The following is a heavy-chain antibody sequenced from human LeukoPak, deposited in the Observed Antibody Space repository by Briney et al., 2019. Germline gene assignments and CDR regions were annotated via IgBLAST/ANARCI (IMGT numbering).Heavy chain of an antibody. J-gene: IGHJ4*02. CDR1: GFTFSSYS. CDR2: TSGSSSYI. D-gene: IGHD1-26*01. CDR3: ARDKGGGSYSDIDY. Sequence: GGSLRLSCAASGFTFSSYSMNWVRQAPGKGLEWVSSTSGSSSYIYYADSVTGRFTISRDNAKNSLYLQMNSLRAEDTAVYYCARDKGGGSYSDIDYWGQGTLVTVSS. V-gene: IGHV3-21*04.